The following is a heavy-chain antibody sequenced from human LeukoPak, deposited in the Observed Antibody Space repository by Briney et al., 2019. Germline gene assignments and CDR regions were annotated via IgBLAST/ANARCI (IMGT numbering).Heavy chain of an antibody. D-gene: IGHD3-9*01. V-gene: IGHV4-59*01. CDR1: GGSFSSYY. CDR2: IYYTGST. Sequence: KPSETLSLTCAVYGGSFSSYYWSWIRQPPGKGLEWIGYIYYTGSTNYNPSLNSRVTISVDMSKNQVSLNLRYVTAADTAVYYCARGYFDWFLDNWGQGTLVTVSS. J-gene: IGHJ4*02. CDR3: ARGYFDWFLDN.